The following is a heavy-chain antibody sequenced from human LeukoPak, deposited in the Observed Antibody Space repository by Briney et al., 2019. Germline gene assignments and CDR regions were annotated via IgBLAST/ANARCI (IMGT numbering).Heavy chain of an antibody. J-gene: IGHJ4*02. CDR3: ARDSYYGSGSYYRYTFDY. Sequence: PGGSLRLSCAASGFTVSSNYMSWVRQAPGKGLEWVSVIYSGGTTYYADSVKGRFTISRDNSKNTLYLQMNSLRAEDTAVYYRARDSYYGSGSYYRYTFDYWGQGTLVTVSS. CDR1: GFTVSSNY. V-gene: IGHV3-53*01. CDR2: IYSGGTT. D-gene: IGHD3-10*01.